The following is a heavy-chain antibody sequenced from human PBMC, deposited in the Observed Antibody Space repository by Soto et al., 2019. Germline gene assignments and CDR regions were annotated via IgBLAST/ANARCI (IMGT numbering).Heavy chain of an antibody. CDR3: TKNGGWPPDPLEYFHH. J-gene: IGHJ1*01. Sequence: SETLSLTCSVSTDFSIHSFWSWIRQSPGKGLEWIGYISNTGSTTRYNPALESRVTLSVDSSKSQLSLRLNSVTAADTAVYYCTKNGGWPPDPLEYFHHWGPGTLVTVSS. V-gene: IGHV4-59*08. CDR2: ISNTGST. CDR1: TDFSIHSF. D-gene: IGHD6-19*01.